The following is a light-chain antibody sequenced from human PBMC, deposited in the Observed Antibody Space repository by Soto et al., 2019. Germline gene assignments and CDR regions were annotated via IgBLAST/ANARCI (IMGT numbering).Light chain of an antibody. CDR3: QQYGSSPNT. Sequence: EIVLTQSPGTLSLSPGERATLSCRASQSVSSSSLAWYQQKPGQAPRLLIYGASTRAAGIPDRFSGSGSGTDFTLTISRLAPEDFAVYSCQQYGSSPNTFGQGTKLEIK. CDR2: GAS. J-gene: IGKJ2*01. V-gene: IGKV3-20*01. CDR1: QSVSSSS.